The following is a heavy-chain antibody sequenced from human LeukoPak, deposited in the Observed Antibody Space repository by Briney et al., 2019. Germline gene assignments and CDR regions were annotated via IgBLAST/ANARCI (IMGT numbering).Heavy chain of an antibody. D-gene: IGHD4-17*01. CDR1: GGSIRSNSYW. J-gene: IGHJ5*02. CDR3: ARLHDYGDYYADH. CDR2: IYYGGGT. Sequence: SETLSLTCIVSGGSIRSNSYWWGWIRQPPGKGLEWIGSIYYGGGTYYSPSLKSRVSISVDTSKNQFSLKLSSVTAADTAVYYCARLHDYGDYYADHWGQGTLVTVSS. V-gene: IGHV4-39*01.